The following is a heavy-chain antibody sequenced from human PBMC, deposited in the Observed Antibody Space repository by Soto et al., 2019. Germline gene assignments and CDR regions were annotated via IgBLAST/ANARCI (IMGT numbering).Heavy chain of an antibody. J-gene: IGHJ4*02. D-gene: IGHD2-15*01. Sequence: QVQLVESGGGLVKPGGSLRLSCAASGFTFSDYYMSWIRQAPGKGLEWVSYISSSGSTIYYADSVKGRFTISRDNAKNSLYLQMNSLRAEDTAVYYCARGRKAVKPPNIVVVVAAPIPYYFDYWGQGTLVTVSS. V-gene: IGHV3-11*01. CDR2: ISSSGSTI. CDR3: ARGRKAVKPPNIVVVVAAPIPYYFDY. CDR1: GFTFSDYY.